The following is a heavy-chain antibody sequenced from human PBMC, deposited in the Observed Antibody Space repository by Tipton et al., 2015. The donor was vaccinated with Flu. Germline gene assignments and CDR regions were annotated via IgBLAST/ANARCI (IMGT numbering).Heavy chain of an antibody. V-gene: IGHV3-7*01. J-gene: IGHJ6*02. CDR1: RFTFSTYW. Sequence: SLRLSCAASRFTFSTYWMTWVRQAPGKGLEWVANINQDGAEKYYVDSVKGRFTISRDNAKNTLYLQMNSLRAEDTAVYYCARDSVYDILTGYSYYGMDVWGQGTTVTVSS. CDR2: INQDGAEK. D-gene: IGHD3-9*01. CDR3: ARDSVYDILTGYSYYGMDV.